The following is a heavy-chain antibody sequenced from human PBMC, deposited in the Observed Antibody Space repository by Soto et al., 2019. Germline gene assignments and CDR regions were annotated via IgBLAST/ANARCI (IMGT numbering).Heavy chain of an antibody. CDR2: IYYSGST. Sequence: PSETLSLTCTVSGGSISSYYWSWIRQPPGKGLEWIGYIYYSGSTNYNPSLKSRVTISVDTSKNQFSLKLSSVTAADTAVYYCARGAFTILGVVQPQTTPRDVWGKGTPVTVSS. J-gene: IGHJ6*04. V-gene: IGHV4-59*01. D-gene: IGHD3-3*01. CDR1: GGSISSYY. CDR3: ARGAFTILGVVQPQTTPRDV.